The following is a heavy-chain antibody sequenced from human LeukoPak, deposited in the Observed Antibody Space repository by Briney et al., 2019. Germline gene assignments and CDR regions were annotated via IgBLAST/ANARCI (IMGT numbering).Heavy chain of an antibody. Sequence: PSETLSLTCIISGGSISDYYWGWIRQPPGKGLEWIGYVHSNGDTDYNPSLRSRLTILLDTSNKDFSLKVSSVTAADTAVYYCAGTTEAHSWRTRYYDYYMDVWGKGTTVTVSS. J-gene: IGHJ6*03. CDR3: AGTTEAHSWRTRYYDYYMDV. CDR1: GGSISDYY. D-gene: IGHD6-13*01. CDR2: VHSNGDT. V-gene: IGHV4-59*01.